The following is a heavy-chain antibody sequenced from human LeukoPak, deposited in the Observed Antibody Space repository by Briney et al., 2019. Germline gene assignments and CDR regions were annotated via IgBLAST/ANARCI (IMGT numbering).Heavy chain of an antibody. CDR1: GFTFSDYA. J-gene: IGHJ4*02. Sequence: PGGSLRLSCSVSGFTFSDYAMHWVRQAPGKGLEYVSAITNNGGSTYYADSAKGRFSVSRDNSKNTVYLQLSSLRPDDTAVYHCVKGRIYCCYPSLDYWGQGTLVTVSS. V-gene: IGHV3-64D*06. CDR3: VKGRIYCCYPSLDY. D-gene: IGHD2-2*01. CDR2: ITNNGGST.